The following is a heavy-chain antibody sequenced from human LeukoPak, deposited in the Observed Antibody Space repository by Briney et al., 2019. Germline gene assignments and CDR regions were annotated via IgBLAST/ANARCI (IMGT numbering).Heavy chain of an antibody. CDR2: IYSSGST. Sequence: SETLSLTCTVSDGSISRYFGSCIRQPVGKGLEWIGRIYSSGSTNYNPSLKSRVIMPVDTSKHQFSLKLSSVTAADTAVYYCARTVATPTDSSGYHIWFDPWGQGTLVTVSS. J-gene: IGHJ5*02. V-gene: IGHV4-4*07. CDR3: ARTVATPTDSSGYHIWFDP. D-gene: IGHD3-22*01. CDR1: DGSISRYF.